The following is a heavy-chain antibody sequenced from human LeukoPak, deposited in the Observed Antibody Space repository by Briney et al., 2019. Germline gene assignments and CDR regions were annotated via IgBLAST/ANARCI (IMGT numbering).Heavy chain of an antibody. CDR3: ARGDVGATPVRPIDY. CDR1: GGSFSGYY. V-gene: IGHV4-34*01. J-gene: IGHJ4*02. D-gene: IGHD1-26*01. CDR2: INHSGST. Sequence: PSETLSLTCAVYGGSFSGYYWSWIRQPPGKGLEWIGEINHSGSTNYNPSLKSRVTISVDTSKNQFSLKLSSVTAADTAVYYCARGDVGATPVRPIDYWGQGTLVTVSS.